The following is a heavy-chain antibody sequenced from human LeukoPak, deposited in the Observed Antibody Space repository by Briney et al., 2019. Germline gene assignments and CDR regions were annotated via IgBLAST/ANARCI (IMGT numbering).Heavy chain of an antibody. J-gene: IGHJ4*02. CDR2: IKLDGSEK. CDR1: GFTFGKYW. CDR3: AKDPITRDYFDY. Sequence: GGSLRLSCVASGFTFGKYWMSWVRQAPGKGLEWVANIKLDGSEKNYVDSVKGRFTISRDNTKNSLYLQMNSLRAEDTAVYYCAKDPITRDYFDYWGQGTLVTVSS. D-gene: IGHD3-10*01. V-gene: IGHV3-7*03.